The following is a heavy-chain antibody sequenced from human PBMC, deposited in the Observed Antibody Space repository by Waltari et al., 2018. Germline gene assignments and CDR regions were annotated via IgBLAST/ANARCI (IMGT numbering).Heavy chain of an antibody. Sequence: QVVLQESGPGLVKPSATLSLTCSVSGFSISNDSSWGWFRQSPGMGLEWIATFFHSGSTYYNPSLKSRLTLSRDPSKNQFSLNLDSVTAADTAIYFCARHRAAPGYNYYYFFMDVWGKGASVTVTS. CDR3: ARHRAAPGYNYYYFFMDV. CDR2: FFHSGST. J-gene: IGHJ6*03. D-gene: IGHD6-13*01. CDR1: GFSISNDSS. V-gene: IGHV4-38-2*01.